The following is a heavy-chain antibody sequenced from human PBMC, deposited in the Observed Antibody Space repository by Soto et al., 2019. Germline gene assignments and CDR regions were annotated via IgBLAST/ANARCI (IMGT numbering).Heavy chain of an antibody. J-gene: IGHJ3*02. V-gene: IGHV1-3*01. Sequence: QVQLVQSGAEVKKPGASVKVSCKASGYTFTSYAMHWVRQAPGQRLEWMGWINAGNGNTKYSQKFQGRVTITRDTSASTAYMELSSLRSEDTAVYYCAKSSSWYYGYDAFDIWGQGTMVTVSS. CDR1: GYTFTSYA. CDR2: INAGNGNT. D-gene: IGHD6-13*01. CDR3: AKSSSWYYGYDAFDI.